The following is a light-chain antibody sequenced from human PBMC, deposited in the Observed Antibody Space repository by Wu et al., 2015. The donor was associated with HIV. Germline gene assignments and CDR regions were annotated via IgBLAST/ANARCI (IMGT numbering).Light chain of an antibody. CDR3: QHYGSSPSNT. V-gene: IGKV3D-20*01. J-gene: IGKJ4*01. CDR1: QSISRSY. Sequence: EIVLTQSPATLSLSPGERATLSCGASQSISRSYLAWYQHKPGLAPRLLIYDASTRATGIPDRFSGSGSGTDFTLSISRLEPEDFAVYYCQHYGSSPSNTFGGGTKVENK. CDR2: DAS.